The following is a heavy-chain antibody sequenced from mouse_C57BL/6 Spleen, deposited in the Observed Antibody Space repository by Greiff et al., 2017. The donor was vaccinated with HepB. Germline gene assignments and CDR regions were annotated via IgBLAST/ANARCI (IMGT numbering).Heavy chain of an antibody. V-gene: IGHV1-42*01. D-gene: IGHD1-1*01. J-gene: IGHJ1*03. CDR3: ARGSTTVVANLYWYFDV. CDR2: INPSTGGT. Sequence: VQLQQSGPELVKPGASVKISCKASGYSFTGYYMNWVKQSPEKSLEWIGEINPSTGGTTYNQKFKAKATLTVDQSSSTAYMQLKSLTSEDSAVYYCARGSTTVVANLYWYFDVWGTGTTVTVSS. CDR1: GYSFTGYY.